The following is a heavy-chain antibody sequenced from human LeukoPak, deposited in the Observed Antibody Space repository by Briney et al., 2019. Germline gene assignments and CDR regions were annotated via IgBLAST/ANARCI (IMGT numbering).Heavy chain of an antibody. Sequence: QSGGSLRLSCAASGFTFSSYAMHWVRQAPGKGLEWVAVISYDGSNKYYADSVKGRFTISRDNSKNTLYLQMNSLRAEDTAVYYCAKDSQLSLDIVVVVAASGPFDYWGQGTLVTVSS. J-gene: IGHJ4*02. CDR2: ISYDGSNK. CDR3: AKDSQLSLDIVVVVAASGPFDY. D-gene: IGHD2-15*01. CDR1: GFTFSSYA. V-gene: IGHV3-30*04.